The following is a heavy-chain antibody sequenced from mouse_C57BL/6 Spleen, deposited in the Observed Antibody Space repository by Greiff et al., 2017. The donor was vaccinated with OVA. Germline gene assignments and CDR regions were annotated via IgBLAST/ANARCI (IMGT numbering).Heavy chain of an antibody. CDR2: IYPGDGDT. CDR3: ARQDGRSRYFDV. D-gene: IGHD1-1*01. V-gene: IGHV1-82*01. Sequence: QVQLKESGPELVKPGASVKISCKASGYAFSSSWMNWVKQRPGQGLEWIGRIYPGDGDTHYNGKFKGKATLTADKSSSTAYMQLSSLTSEDSAVYSCARQDGRSRYFDVWGTGTTVTVSS. CDR1: GYAFSSSW. J-gene: IGHJ1*03.